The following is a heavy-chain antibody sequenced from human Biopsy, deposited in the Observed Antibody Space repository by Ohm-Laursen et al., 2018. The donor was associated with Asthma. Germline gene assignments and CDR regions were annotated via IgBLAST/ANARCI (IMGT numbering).Heavy chain of an antibody. Sequence: SETLSLTCTVSGGSMSSSSYYWGWIRQPPGRGLEWMGSISYTGSAYHNPSLKSRVTISVGTPKNHFSLKLSSVTAADTAVYYCARHWDWGSFFDYWGQGTPVTVSS. CDR2: ISYTGSA. V-gene: IGHV4-39*01. CDR3: ARHWDWGSFFDY. CDR1: GGSMSSSSYY. J-gene: IGHJ4*02. D-gene: IGHD7-27*01.